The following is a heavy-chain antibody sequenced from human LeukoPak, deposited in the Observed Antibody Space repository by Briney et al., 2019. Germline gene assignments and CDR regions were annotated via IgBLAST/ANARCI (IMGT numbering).Heavy chain of an antibody. CDR2: INGSGGST. CDR3: AKAGPTSTITYSSVDY. Sequence: PGGSLRLSCAASGFTVSSYAMSWVRQAPGKGLEWVSAINGSGGSTYYADSVKGRFTISRDNSKNTLYLQMNSLRAEDTAVYYCAKAGPTSTITYSSVDYWGQGTLVTVSS. CDR1: GFTVSSYA. D-gene: IGHD5/OR15-5a*01. J-gene: IGHJ4*02. V-gene: IGHV3-23*01.